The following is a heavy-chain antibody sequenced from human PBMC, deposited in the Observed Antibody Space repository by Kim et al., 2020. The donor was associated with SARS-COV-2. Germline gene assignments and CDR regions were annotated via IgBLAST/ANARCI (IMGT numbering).Heavy chain of an antibody. V-gene: IGHV1-69*13. Sequence: SVKVSCKASGGTFSSYAISWVRQAPGQGLEWMGGIIPIFGTANYAQKFQGRVTITAEESTSIAYMELTSLRSEDTAVYYCARGGQAYSNPVDYWGQGTL. D-gene: IGHD4-4*01. CDR3: ARGGQAYSNPVDY. CDR2: IIPIFGTA. J-gene: IGHJ4*02. CDR1: GGTFSSYA.